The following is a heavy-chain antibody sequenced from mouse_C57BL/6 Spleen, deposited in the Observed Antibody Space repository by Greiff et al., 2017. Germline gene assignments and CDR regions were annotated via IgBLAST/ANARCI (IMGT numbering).Heavy chain of an antibody. Sequence: EVQVVESGPELVKPGASVKISCKASGYSFTDYNMNWVKQSNGKSLEWIGVINPNYGTTSYNQKFKGKATLTVDQSSSTAYMQLNSLTSEDSAVYYCARGFYYYGSTSFDYWGQGTTLTVSS. CDR2: INPNYGTT. V-gene: IGHV1-39*01. D-gene: IGHD1-1*01. CDR3: ARGFYYYGSTSFDY. CDR1: GYSFTDYN. J-gene: IGHJ2*01.